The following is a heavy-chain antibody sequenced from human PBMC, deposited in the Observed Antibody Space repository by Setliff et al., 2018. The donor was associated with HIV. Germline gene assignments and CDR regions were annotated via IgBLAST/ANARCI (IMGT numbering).Heavy chain of an antibody. Sequence: PSETLSLTCVVSGGSITSSAWWTWVRQPPGKGLEWIGEIYHSGSTYYNPSLKSRVSISVDTSKNQFYLKLTSVTAADTAVYYCARGYSSGWVDYWGQGTLVTVSS. CDR2: IYHSGST. V-gene: IGHV4-4*02. J-gene: IGHJ4*02. CDR1: GGSITSSAW. CDR3: ARGYSSGWVDY. D-gene: IGHD6-19*01.